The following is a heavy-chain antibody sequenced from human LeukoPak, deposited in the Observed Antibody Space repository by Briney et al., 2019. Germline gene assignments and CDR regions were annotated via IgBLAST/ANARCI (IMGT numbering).Heavy chain of an antibody. J-gene: IGHJ4*02. CDR1: GFTFSSYW. CDR2: IKQDGSEK. V-gene: IGHV3-7*05. CDR3: ARAADIVLMVYDY. D-gene: IGHD2-8*01. Sequence: GGSLRLSCAASGFTFSSYWMSWVRQAPGKGLEWVVNIKQDGSEKYYVDSVKGRFTISRDNAKNSLYLQMNSLRAEDTAVYYCARAADIVLMVYDYWGQGTLVTVSS.